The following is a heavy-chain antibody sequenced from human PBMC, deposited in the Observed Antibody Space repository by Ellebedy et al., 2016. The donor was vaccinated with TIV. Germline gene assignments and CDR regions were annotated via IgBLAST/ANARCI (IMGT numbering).Heavy chain of an antibody. D-gene: IGHD3-22*01. Sequence: ASVKVSCKASGYSFTSYDVNWVRQASGQGLEWMGWISTYNGNKDYVQKIQGRVTLTTDTSTRTAYMELRSLRSDDTAVYYCARAGGHYYDSTPYYFDNWGQGTLVTVSS. CDR2: ISTYNGNK. V-gene: IGHV1-18*01. J-gene: IGHJ4*02. CDR3: ARAGGHYYDSTPYYFDN. CDR1: GYSFTSYD.